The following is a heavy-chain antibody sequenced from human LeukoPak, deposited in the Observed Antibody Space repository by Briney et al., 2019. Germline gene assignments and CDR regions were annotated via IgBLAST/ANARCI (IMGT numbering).Heavy chain of an antibody. CDR1: GGSFSGYY. J-gene: IGHJ4*02. Sequence: SETLSLTCAVYGGSFSGYYWSWIRQPPGKGLQWIGEITYRGSPYYHPSLNNRVTISIDASQRHVSLTLSSVTAADTAVYYCATYGGDWKFDSWGQGTLVTVSS. CDR2: ITYRGSP. CDR3: ATYGGDWKFDS. D-gene: IGHD2-21*01. V-gene: IGHV4-34*01.